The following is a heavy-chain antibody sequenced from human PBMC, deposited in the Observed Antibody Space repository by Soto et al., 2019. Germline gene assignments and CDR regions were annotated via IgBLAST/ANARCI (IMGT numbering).Heavy chain of an antibody. CDR3: ARNYDFWSGYPVEYYYYGMDV. Sequence: ASVKVSCKASGYTFTSYAMHWVRQAPGQRLEWMGWINAGNGNTKYSQKFQGRVTITRDTSASTAYMGLSSLRSEDTAVYYCARNYDFWSGYPVEYYYYGMDVWGQGTTVTVSS. D-gene: IGHD3-3*01. CDR1: GYTFTSYA. V-gene: IGHV1-3*01. J-gene: IGHJ6*02. CDR2: INAGNGNT.